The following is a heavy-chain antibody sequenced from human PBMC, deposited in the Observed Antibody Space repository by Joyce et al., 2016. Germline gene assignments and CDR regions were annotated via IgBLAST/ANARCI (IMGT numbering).Heavy chain of an antibody. CDR1: GFTFNNYG. V-gene: IGHV3-30*18. CDR2: ISNDEINK. D-gene: IGHD3-16*02. Sequence: QVQLVESGGGVVQPGRSLRLSCAASGFTFNNYGMHWVRQAPGKGLEWVALISNDEINKYYADSVKGRFTISRDNSKNTLYLQLNSLRAEDTAIYYCAKLVKGELSSYWGQGTLVTVSS. J-gene: IGHJ4*02. CDR3: AKLVKGELSSY.